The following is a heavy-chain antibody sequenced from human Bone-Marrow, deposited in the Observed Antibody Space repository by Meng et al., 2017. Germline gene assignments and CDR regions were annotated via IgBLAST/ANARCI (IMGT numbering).Heavy chain of an antibody. CDR1: GVTFSSYA. J-gene: IGHJ6*02. D-gene: IGHD6-19*01. Sequence: GESLKISCVASGVTFSSYAMSWVRQAPGKGLEWVSTISSNGDGTHYADSVKGRFTISRDNSKSTVSLQMNSLRAEDTAVYYCAGVTYSSGWYPPYYYYYGMDVWGQGTTVTVSS. V-gene: IGHV3-23*01. CDR3: AGVTYSSGWYPPYYYYYGMDV. CDR2: ISSNGDGT.